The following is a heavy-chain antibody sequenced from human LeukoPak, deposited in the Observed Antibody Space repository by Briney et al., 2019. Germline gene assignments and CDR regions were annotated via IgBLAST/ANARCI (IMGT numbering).Heavy chain of an antibody. J-gene: IGHJ4*02. CDR1: GFTFSSYW. CDR2: INSDGSST. D-gene: IGHD1-1*01. CDR3: AGGMGYITDY. V-gene: IGHV3-74*01. Sequence: PGGSLRLSCSASGFTFSSYWMHWVRQAPGKGLVWVSRINSDGSSTSYADSVKGRFTISRDNAKNTLYLQMNSLRDDDTAVYYCAGGMGYITDYWGQGILVTVSS.